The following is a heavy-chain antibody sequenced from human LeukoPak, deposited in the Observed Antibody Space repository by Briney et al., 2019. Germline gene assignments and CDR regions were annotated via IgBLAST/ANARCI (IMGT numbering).Heavy chain of an antibody. CDR3: ARGLSSSWYWFDP. J-gene: IGHJ5*02. V-gene: IGHV4-61*02. Sequence: PSETLSLTCTVSGGSISSSSYYWSWIRQPAGKGLEWIGRIYTSGSTNYNPSLKSRVIMSVDTSKSQFSLKLSSVTAADTAVYYCARGLSSSWYWFDPWGQGTLVTVSS. CDR1: GGSISSSSYY. D-gene: IGHD6-13*01. CDR2: IYTSGST.